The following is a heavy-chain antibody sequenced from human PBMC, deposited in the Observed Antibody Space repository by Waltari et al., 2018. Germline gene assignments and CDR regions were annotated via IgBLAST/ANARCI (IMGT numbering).Heavy chain of an antibody. Sequence: QLQLQESGPGLVKPSETLSLTCTVSGGSISSSSYYWGWIRQPPGKGLEWIGSIYYSGRTDDNPALKSGVTIAVDTSKNQFSLKLSSVTAADTAVYYCASPAGYYYDSSGYPFDYWGQGTLVTVSS. D-gene: IGHD3-22*01. V-gene: IGHV4-39*07. CDR3: ASPAGYYYDSSGYPFDY. J-gene: IGHJ4*02. CDR2: IYYSGRT. CDR1: GGSISSSSYY.